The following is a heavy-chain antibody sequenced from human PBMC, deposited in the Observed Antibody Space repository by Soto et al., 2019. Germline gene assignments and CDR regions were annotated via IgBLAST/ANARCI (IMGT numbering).Heavy chain of an antibody. CDR3: ARVVPGAEAWFGP. D-gene: IGHD2-2*01. V-gene: IGHV1-69*06. CDR1: GGTFSSYA. J-gene: IGHJ5*02. CDR2: IVPLFRTT. Sequence: QVQLVQSGAEAKKPGSSVKVSCKTSGGTFSSYAISWVRQAPGQGLEWMGGIVPLFRTTNYAQKFQGRVTITADTSTYTVYMELRSLRSDDTAVYYCARVVPGAEAWFGPWGQGTLVTVSS.